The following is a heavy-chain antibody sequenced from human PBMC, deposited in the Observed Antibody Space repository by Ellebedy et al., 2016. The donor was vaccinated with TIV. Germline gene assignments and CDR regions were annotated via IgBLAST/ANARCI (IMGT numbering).Heavy chain of an antibody. CDR3: ASSYSSGPFDY. Sequence: ASVKVSCKGSGHSFTSYWIGWVRQMPGKGLEWVGIIFPGDSDTRYSPSFQGQVTISADKSISTAYLQWSSLKASDTAMYYCASSYSSGPFDYWGQGTLVTVSS. CDR1: GHSFTSYW. D-gene: IGHD6-19*01. CDR2: IFPGDSDT. J-gene: IGHJ4*02. V-gene: IGHV5-51*01.